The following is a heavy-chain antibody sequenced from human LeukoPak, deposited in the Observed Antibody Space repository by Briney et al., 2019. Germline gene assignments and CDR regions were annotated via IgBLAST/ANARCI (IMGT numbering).Heavy chain of an antibody. Sequence: SETLSLTCAVYGGSFSGYYWSWIRQPPGKGLEWIGSVYYSGSTYYNPSPKSRVPISVDTSKDQFSLKVSSVTAADTAVYYCARNRVYTGWSPLDVWGQGTTVTVSS. CDR3: ARNRVYTGWSPLDV. V-gene: IGHV4-34*01. CDR1: GGSFSGYY. D-gene: IGHD6-19*01. CDR2: VYYSGST. J-gene: IGHJ6*02.